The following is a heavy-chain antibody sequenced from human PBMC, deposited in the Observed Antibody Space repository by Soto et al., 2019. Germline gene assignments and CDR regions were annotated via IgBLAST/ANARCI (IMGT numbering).Heavy chain of an antibody. CDR3: ARDGPIALRWYYYYGMDV. D-gene: IGHD6-13*01. CDR1: GYTFTGYY. CDR2: INPNSGGT. Sequence: QVQLVQSGAEVKKPGASVKVSCKASGYTFTGYYMHWVRQAPGQGLEWMGWINPNSGGTNYAQKFQGRVTMTRDTAISTAYMELSRLRSDDTAVYYCARDGPIALRWYYYYGMDVWGQGATVTVSS. J-gene: IGHJ6*02. V-gene: IGHV1-2*02.